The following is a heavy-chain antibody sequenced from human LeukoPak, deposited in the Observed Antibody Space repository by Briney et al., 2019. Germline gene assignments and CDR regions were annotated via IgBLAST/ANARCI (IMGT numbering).Heavy chain of an antibody. CDR2: ISSSSSYI. V-gene: IGHV3-21*01. J-gene: IGHJ5*02. Sequence: GGSLTLSCAASGFTFISYSMNWVRQAPGKGLEWVSSISSSSSYIYYADSVKGRFTISRDNAKNSLYLQMNSLRAEDTAVYYCAREGIPQLVMGPNWFDPWGQGTLVTVSS. CDR1: GFTFISYS. CDR3: AREGIPQLVMGPNWFDP. D-gene: IGHD6-6*01.